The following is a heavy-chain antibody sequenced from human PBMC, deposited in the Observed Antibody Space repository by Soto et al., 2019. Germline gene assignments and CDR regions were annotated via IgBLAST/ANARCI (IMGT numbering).Heavy chain of an antibody. J-gene: IGHJ4*02. Sequence: GGSLRLSCAASGFTFSSYGMHWVRQAPGKGLEWVAVISYDGSNKYYADSVKGRFTISRDNSKNTLYLQMNSLRAEDTAVYYCAKSGDFWSGLNGYYFDYWGQGTLVTVSS. CDR3: AKSGDFWSGLNGYYFDY. V-gene: IGHV3-30*18. CDR2: ISYDGSNK. CDR1: GFTFSSYG. D-gene: IGHD3-3*01.